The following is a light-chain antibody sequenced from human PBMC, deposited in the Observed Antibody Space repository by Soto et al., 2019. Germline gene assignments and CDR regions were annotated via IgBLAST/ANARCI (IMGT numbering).Light chain of an antibody. V-gene: IGKV1-39*01. Sequence: DIQMTQSPSSLSASVGDRVTITCRASQSISIYLNWYQQKPGKAPKLLIYAASSLQSGVPSRFSGSGSGTDFTLTISSLQPEDFATYYCQQSYSTLQLTVGGGTKVDIK. CDR1: QSISIY. J-gene: IGKJ4*01. CDR2: AAS. CDR3: QQSYSTLQLT.